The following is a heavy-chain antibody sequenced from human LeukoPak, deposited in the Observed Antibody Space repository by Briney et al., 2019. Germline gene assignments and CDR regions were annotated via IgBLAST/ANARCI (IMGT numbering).Heavy chain of an antibody. V-gene: IGHV1-46*01. CDR2: INPSGGST. CDR1: GYTFTSYY. Sequence: GASVKVSCKASGYTFTSYYMHWVRQAPGQGLEWMGIINPSGGSTSYAQKFQGRVTMTRDTSTSTVYMELSSLRSEDTAVYYCGGSSGWHEAFDIWGQGTMVTVSS. D-gene: IGHD6-19*01. CDR3: GGSSGWHEAFDI. J-gene: IGHJ3*02.